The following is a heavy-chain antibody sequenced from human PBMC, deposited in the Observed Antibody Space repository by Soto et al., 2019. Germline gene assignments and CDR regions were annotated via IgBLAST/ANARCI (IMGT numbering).Heavy chain of an antibody. J-gene: IGHJ4*02. Sequence: QVQLVQSGAEVKKPGSSVKVSCKASGGTFSSYAISWVLQAPGQGLEWMGGIIPVFGIANSAQKFQGRVTITADESTTTAYMKLSSLRSEDTAVYYCASQHLAGYFFDFWGQGTLVTVSS. V-gene: IGHV1-69*01. CDR2: IIPVFGIA. D-gene: IGHD3-3*02. CDR1: GGTFSSYA. CDR3: ASQHLAGYFFDF.